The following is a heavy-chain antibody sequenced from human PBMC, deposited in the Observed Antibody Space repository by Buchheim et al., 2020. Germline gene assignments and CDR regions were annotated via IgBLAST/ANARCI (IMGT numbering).Heavy chain of an antibody. CDR2: IWYDGSNK. CDR3: AREVSKEVTAVYYFDY. Sequence: QVQLVESGGGVVQPGRSLRLSCAASGFTFSSYGMHWVRQAPGKGLEWVAVIWYDGSNKYYADSVKGRFTISRDNSKNTLYLQMNSLRAEDTAVYYCAREVSKEVTAVYYFDYWGQGTL. D-gene: IGHD2-21*02. V-gene: IGHV3-33*01. CDR1: GFTFSSYG. J-gene: IGHJ4*02.